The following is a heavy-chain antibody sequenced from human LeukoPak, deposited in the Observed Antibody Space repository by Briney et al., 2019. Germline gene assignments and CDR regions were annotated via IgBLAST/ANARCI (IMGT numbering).Heavy chain of an antibody. D-gene: IGHD4-11*01. CDR2: IYHTGRA. J-gene: IGHJ4*02. CDR3: SRVAPGYSNYWSFYFEW. Sequence: SETLSLTCSASGYSINSGYYWAWIRQPPGKGLEWIAIIYHTGRAYYNPSLKSRVTISVDTSKNQFFLKLNSVIAADAAFYFCSRVAPGYSNYWSFYFEWWGQGTLVTVSS. CDR1: GYSINSGYY. V-gene: IGHV4-38-2*02.